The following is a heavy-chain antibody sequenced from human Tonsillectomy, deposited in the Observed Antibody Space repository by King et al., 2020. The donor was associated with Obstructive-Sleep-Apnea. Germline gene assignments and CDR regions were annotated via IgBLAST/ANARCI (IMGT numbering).Heavy chain of an antibody. CDR2: IDPSDSYT. J-gene: IGHJ5*02. D-gene: IGHD5-18*01. V-gene: IGHV5-10-1*01. CDR1: GYSFTSYW. CDR3: ARQYSYGGNYNWFDP. Sequence: EEQLVQSGAEVKKPGESLRISCKGSGYSFTSYWISWVRQMPGKGLEWMGRIDPSDSYTNYSPSFQGYVTISADKSISTAYLQWSSLKASVTAMYYCARQYSYGGNYNWFDPWGQGTLVTVSS.